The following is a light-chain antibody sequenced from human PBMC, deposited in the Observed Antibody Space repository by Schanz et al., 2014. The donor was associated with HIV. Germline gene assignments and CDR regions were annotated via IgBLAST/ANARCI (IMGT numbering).Light chain of an antibody. V-gene: IGKV3-20*01. CDR1: QSVISNY. CDR3: QQYGSSPYT. CDR2: GAS. J-gene: IGKJ2*01. Sequence: EFVLTQSPGTLSLSPGERATLSCRASQSVISNYLAWYQQKPGQAPRLLIYGASSRATGIPDRFSGTGSGTDFTLTISRLEPEDFAVYYCQQYGSSPYTFGQGTKLEIK.